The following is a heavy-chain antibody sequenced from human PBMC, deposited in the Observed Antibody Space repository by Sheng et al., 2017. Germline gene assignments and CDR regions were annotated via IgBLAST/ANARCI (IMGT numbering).Heavy chain of an antibody. CDR1: GGSISSGGYS. CDR2: IYHSGST. V-gene: IGHV4-30-2*01. J-gene: IGHJ4*02. D-gene: IGHD3-3*01. Sequence: QLQLQESGSGLVKPSQTLSLTCAVSGGSISSGGYSWSWIRQPPGKGLEWIGYIYHSGSTYYNPSLKSRVTISVDRSKNQFSLKLSSVTAADTAVYYCARGNYDFWSGSPYYFDYWGQGTLVTVSS. CDR3: ARGNYDFWSGSPYYFDY.